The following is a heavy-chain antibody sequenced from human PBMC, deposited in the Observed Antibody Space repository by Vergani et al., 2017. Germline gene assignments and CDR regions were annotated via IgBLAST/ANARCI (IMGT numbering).Heavy chain of an antibody. J-gene: IGHJ1*01. Sequence: EVQVVESGGGLVQPGGSLRLPCAASGFIFSDHYMDWVRQAPGKGLEWVGRIRNKANDYTTQYAASVKGRFTISRDDSKSYLYLQMNSLKDEDTAVYYCTTAWGLYYLHGEYFQYWGRGTLVSVSS. CDR2: IRNKANDYTT. D-gene: IGHD3-10*01. CDR1: GFIFSDHY. CDR3: TTAWGLYYLHGEYFQY. V-gene: IGHV3-72*01.